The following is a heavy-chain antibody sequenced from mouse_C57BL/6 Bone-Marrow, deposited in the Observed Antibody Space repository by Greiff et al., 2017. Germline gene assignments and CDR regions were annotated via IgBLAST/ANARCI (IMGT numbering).Heavy chain of an antibody. V-gene: IGHV1-53*01. D-gene: IGHD2-1*01. J-gene: IGHJ4*01. CDR1: GYTFTSYW. Sequence: QVQLQQPGTELVKPGASVKLSCKASGYTFTSYWMHWVKQRPGQGLEWIGNINPSNGGTNYNEKFKSKAKLTVDKSSSTAYMQRSSLTSEDSAVYYCAREENYYGKGYYAMDYWGQGTSVTVSS. CDR3: AREENYYGKGYYAMDY. CDR2: INPSNGGT.